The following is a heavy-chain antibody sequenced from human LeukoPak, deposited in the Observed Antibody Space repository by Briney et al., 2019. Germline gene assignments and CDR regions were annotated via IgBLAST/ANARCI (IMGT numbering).Heavy chain of an antibody. CDR2: ISSSSSII. J-gene: IGHJ4*02. V-gene: IGHV3-48*01. D-gene: IGHD5-18*01. Sequence: PGGSLRLSCAASGFTFSSYSMNWVRQAPGKGLEWVSYISSSSSIIDYADSVKGRFTISRDNAKNSLYLQMNSLRAEDTAVYYCARARGHSYGYSDYWGQGTLVTVYS. CDR1: GFTFSSYS. CDR3: ARARGHSYGYSDY.